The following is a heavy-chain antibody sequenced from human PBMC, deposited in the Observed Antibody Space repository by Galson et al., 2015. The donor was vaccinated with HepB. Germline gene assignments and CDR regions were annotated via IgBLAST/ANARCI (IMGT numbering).Heavy chain of an antibody. CDR2: IGSKTYGGTT. CDR3: TRDRWFHAFDM. CDR1: GFTFGDYA. J-gene: IGHJ3*02. Sequence: SLRLSCAYSGFTFGDYAMNWFRQAPGKGPEWVGFIGSKTYGGTTEYAASVKGRFVISRDDSKNIAYLHMNNLKIEDTTVYFCTRDRWFHAFDMWGQGTLVTVSS. D-gene: IGHD3-10*01. V-gene: IGHV3-49*03.